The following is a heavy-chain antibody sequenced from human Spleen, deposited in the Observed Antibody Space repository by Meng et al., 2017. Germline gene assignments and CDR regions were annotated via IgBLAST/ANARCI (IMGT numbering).Heavy chain of an antibody. J-gene: IGHJ4*02. Sequence: QWQLQQGGAGLLKPSETLSLTCAVYGGSFSGYYWSWIRQPPGKGLEWIGEINHSGSTNYNPSLKSRVTISVDTSKNQFSLKLSSVTAADTAVYYCARREYSYGYIPNFDYWGQGTLVTVSS. CDR2: INHSGST. V-gene: IGHV4-34*01. CDR1: GGSFSGYY. CDR3: ARREYSYGYIPNFDY. D-gene: IGHD5-18*01.